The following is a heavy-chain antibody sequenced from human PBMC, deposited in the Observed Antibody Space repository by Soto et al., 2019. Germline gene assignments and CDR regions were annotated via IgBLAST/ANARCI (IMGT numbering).Heavy chain of an antibody. J-gene: IGHJ4*02. CDR1: GASINSGGYY. Sequence: SETLSLTCSVSGASINSGGYYWSWIRQLPGKGLEWIGYIYFSGNTYYNPSLESRVTISLDTSQNQFSLKLSSVIAADTAVYYCAGGNGWGVILAHWGQGTLVTVS. V-gene: IGHV4-31*03. D-gene: IGHD3-16*01. CDR2: IYFSGNT. CDR3: AGGNGWGVILAH.